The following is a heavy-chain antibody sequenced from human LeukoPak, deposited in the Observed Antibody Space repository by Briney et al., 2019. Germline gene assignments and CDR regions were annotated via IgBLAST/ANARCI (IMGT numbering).Heavy chain of an antibody. CDR1: GFTFGDYA. J-gene: IGHJ6*04. Sequence: GGSLRLSCTASGFTFGDYAMTWVRQAPGKGLEWVGLIRSKTYGGTTEYAASVKGRFTISRDDSKGIAYLQMNSLKTEDTAVYYCTRRAIYMDVWGKGTTVTVSS. CDR2: IRSKTYGGTT. V-gene: IGHV3-49*04. CDR3: TRRAIYMDV.